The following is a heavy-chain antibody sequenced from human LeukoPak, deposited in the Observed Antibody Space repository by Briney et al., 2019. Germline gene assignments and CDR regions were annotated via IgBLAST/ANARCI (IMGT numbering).Heavy chain of an antibody. D-gene: IGHD3-3*01. CDR3: AKGVFGVNRAFDY. Sequence: GGSLRLSCAASGFTFSDYGIHWVRQAPGQGLEWVALIWYDGSKKYYADSVKGRFTISRGNTKNTLYLQMNSLRVDDTALYYCAKGVFGVNRAFDYWGQGTLVTVSS. J-gene: IGHJ4*02. CDR2: IWYDGSKK. V-gene: IGHV3-33*06. CDR1: GFTFSDYG.